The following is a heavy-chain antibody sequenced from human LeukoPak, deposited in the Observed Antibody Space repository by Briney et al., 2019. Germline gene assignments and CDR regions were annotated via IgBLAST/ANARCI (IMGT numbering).Heavy chain of an antibody. J-gene: IGHJ6*02. CDR3: ARDVLVPAYYYGMDV. D-gene: IGHD2-2*01. V-gene: IGHV3-11*01. Sequence: GGSLRLSCAASGFTFSDYYMSWIRQAPGKGLEWVSYISSSDSTIYYADSVKGRFTISRDNAKNSLYLQMNSLRAEDTAVYYCARDVLVPAYYYGMDVWGQGTTVTVSS. CDR1: GFTFSDYY. CDR2: ISSSDSTI.